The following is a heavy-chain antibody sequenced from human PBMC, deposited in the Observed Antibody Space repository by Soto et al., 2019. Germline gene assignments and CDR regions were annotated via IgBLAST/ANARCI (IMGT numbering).Heavy chain of an antibody. CDR1: GFTFSDYG. CDR3: ARSDCSSTTCYTIYAMDV. V-gene: IGHV3-33*01. J-gene: IGHJ6*02. Sequence: GGSLRLSCAASGFTFSDYGMHWVRQAPGKGLEWVAVIWYDGTNKYYADSVKGRCTISRDNSKNTLYLQMNSLRAEDTAVYYFARSDCSSTTCYTIYAMDVWGQGTTVTVSS. CDR2: IWYDGTNK. D-gene: IGHD2-2*02.